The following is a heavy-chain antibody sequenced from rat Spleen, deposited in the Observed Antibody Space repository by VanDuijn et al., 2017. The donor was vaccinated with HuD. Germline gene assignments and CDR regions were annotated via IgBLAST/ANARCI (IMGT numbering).Heavy chain of an antibody. CDR1: GFTFSSYW. CDR2: IIYDDSRT. CDR3: ARHGYNSYVMDA. V-gene: IGHV5-29*01. Sequence: EVQLVETGGGLVQPGRSLKLSCVASGFTFSSYWMYWIRQAPEKGLEWVATIIYDDSRTYYRDSVKGRFTISRDNAKSSLYLQMDSLRSEDTATYYCARHGYNSYVMDAWGQGASVTVSS. J-gene: IGHJ4*01. D-gene: IGHD1-9*01.